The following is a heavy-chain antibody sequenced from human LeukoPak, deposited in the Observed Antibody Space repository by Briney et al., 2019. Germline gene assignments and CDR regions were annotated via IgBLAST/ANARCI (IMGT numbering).Heavy chain of an antibody. Sequence: SETLSLTCTVSGGSISSYYWSWLRQPPGKGLEWIGYIYYSGSTNYNPSLKSRVTISVDTSKNQFSLKLSSVTAADTAVYYCARVSDYGNGPNWYFDLWGRGTLVTVSS. D-gene: IGHD4-17*01. V-gene: IGHV4-59*01. CDR2: IYYSGST. CDR3: ARVSDYGNGPNWYFDL. J-gene: IGHJ2*01. CDR1: GGSISSYY.